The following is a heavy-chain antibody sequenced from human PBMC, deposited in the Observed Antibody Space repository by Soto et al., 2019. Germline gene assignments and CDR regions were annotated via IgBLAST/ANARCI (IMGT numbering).Heavy chain of an antibody. CDR3: ARSMGVVVTVVHYYYYGMDV. CDR2: INHSGST. CDR1: GGSFSGYY. Sequence: PSETLSLTCAAYGGSFSGYYWSWIRQPPGKGLEWIGEINHSGSTNYNPSLKSRVTISVDTSKNQFSLKLSSVTAADTAVYYCARSMGVVVTVVHYYYYGMDVWGQGTTVTVSS. J-gene: IGHJ6*02. D-gene: IGHD2-21*02. V-gene: IGHV4-34*01.